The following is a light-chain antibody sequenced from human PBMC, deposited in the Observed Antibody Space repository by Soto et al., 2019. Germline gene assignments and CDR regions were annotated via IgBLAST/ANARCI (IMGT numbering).Light chain of an antibody. V-gene: IGKV3-20*01. CDR1: QSVSSSF. CDR2: GAS. J-gene: IGKJ1*01. Sequence: EIVLTQSPGTLSLSPGERATLSCRASQSVSSSFLAWYQQKTGQAPRLLIYGASSRATGIPDRFSGSGSGTDFTLTISRLEPEDFAVYYCQHYGSSPWTFGQWTKVEIK. CDR3: QHYGSSPWT.